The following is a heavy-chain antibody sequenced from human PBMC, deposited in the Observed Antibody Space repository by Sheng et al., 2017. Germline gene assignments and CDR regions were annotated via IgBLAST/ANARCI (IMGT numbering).Heavy chain of an antibody. V-gene: IGHV3-53*01. CDR1: GFTVNSNY. CDR3: AKFLPGGXGFDV. J-gene: IGHJ3*01. CDR2: IYSAGDS. Sequence: EVQLVESGGGLIQPGGSLRLSCAASGFTVNSNYMTWVRQAPGKGLEWVSVIYSAGDSYYADSVKGRFSMSRDNSKNTLYLQMKSLRADDTAVYYCAKFLPGGXGFDVWGQGTMVTSL. D-gene: IGHD3-10*01.